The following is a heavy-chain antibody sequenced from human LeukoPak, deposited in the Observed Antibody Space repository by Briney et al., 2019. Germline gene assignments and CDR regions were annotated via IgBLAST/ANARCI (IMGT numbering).Heavy chain of an antibody. V-gene: IGHV3-7*01. CDR3: ARGRVLRYFDWLSRHTYYFDY. J-gene: IGHJ4*02. D-gene: IGHD3-9*01. CDR2: IKQDGSEK. Sequence: SGGSLRLSCAASGFTFSSYWMSWVRQAPGKGLEWVANIKQDGSEKYYADSVKGRFTISRDNAKNSLYLQMNSLRAEDTAVYYCARGRVLRYFDWLSRHTYYFDYWGQGTLVAVSS. CDR1: GFTFSSYW.